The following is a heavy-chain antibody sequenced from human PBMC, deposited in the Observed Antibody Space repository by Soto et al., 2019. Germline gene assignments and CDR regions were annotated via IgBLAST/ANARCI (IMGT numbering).Heavy chain of an antibody. CDR1: GFTFSIYS. V-gene: IGHV3-21*01. Sequence: GGALRLSCAASGFTFSIYSMNWVRQAPGKGLEWVSSISSSSSYIYYADSVKGRFTISRDNAKNSLYLQMNSLRAEDTAVYYCARDRLRFLEWLLCFDYWGQGTLVTVSS. CDR2: ISSSSSYI. CDR3: ARDRLRFLEWLLCFDY. J-gene: IGHJ4*02. D-gene: IGHD3-3*01.